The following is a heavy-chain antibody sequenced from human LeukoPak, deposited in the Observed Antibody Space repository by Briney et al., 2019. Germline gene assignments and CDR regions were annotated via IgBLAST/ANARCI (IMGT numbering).Heavy chain of an antibody. CDR2: INPSGGST. Sequence: GASVKVSCRASGYXFTSYYMHWVRQAPGQGLEWMGIINPSGGSTSYAQKFQGRVTMTRDTSTSTVYMELSSLRSEDTAVYYCARENDFWSGYYRKPFYFDYWGQGTLVTVSS. CDR3: ARENDFWSGYYRKPFYFDY. CDR1: GYXFTSYY. V-gene: IGHV1-46*01. D-gene: IGHD3-3*01. J-gene: IGHJ4*02.